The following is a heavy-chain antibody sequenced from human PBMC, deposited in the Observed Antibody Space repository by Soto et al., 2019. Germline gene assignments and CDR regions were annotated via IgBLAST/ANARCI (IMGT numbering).Heavy chain of an antibody. V-gene: IGHV1-18*01. D-gene: IGHD1-26*01. CDR3: ARQGSWPYYYYGLDV. J-gene: IGHJ6*02. Sequence: QVQLVQSGPEVRKAGASVKVSCEASGYTFTTSGISWVRQVPGQGHEWMGWISTYNGDTNSAQNFQGRVLMTADTSTGTAYMELMSLKSDDTAVYYCARQGSWPYYYYGLDVWGQGTTVTVSS. CDR1: GYTFTTSG. CDR2: ISTYNGDT.